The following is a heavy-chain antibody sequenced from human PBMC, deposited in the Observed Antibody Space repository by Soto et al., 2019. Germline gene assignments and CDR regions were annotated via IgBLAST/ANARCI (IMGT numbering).Heavy chain of an antibody. CDR3: ARRFGYSYGEYWYFDL. V-gene: IGHV4-39*01. Sequence: QLQLQESGPGLVKPSETLSLTCTVSGGSISSSSYYWGWIRQPPGKGLEWIGSIYYSGSTYSNPFLKSRVTIPVDPSKNQFSLKLSAVTAADTAVDYCARRFGYSYGEYWYFDLWGRGTLVTVSS. J-gene: IGHJ2*01. CDR2: IYYSGST. D-gene: IGHD5-18*01. CDR1: GGSISSSSYY.